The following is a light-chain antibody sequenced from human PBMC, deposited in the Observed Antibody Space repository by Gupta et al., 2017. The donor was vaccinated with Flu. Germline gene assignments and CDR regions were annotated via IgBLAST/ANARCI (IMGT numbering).Light chain of an antibody. CDR1: SGSDSTSYY. CDR3: GLYMVGGIWV. Sequence: QTVVTQEPSSSVSPGGTVTITCGLSSGSDSTSYYPSWFQQTPGQAPRMLIYSTNTRSSWVPDRFSGSILGNKAALTITGAQADEECDYYWGLYMVGGIWVFGGGTKLTVL. CDR2: STN. J-gene: IGLJ3*02. V-gene: IGLV8-61*01.